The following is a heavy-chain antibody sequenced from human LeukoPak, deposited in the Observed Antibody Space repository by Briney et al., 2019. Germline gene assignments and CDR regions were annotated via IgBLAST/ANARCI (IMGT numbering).Heavy chain of an antibody. V-gene: IGHV4-59*01. J-gene: IGHJ6*03. CDR2: IYYSGST. Sequence: SETLSLTCTVSGGSISSYYWSWIRQPPGKGLEWIGYIYYSGSTNYNPSLKSRVTISVDTSKNQFSLKLSSVTAADTAVYYCARDTEYSDFWSGYQPYGKFYYYYMDVWGKGTTVTVSS. CDR1: GGSISSYY. CDR3: ARDTEYSDFWSGYQPYGKFYYYYMDV. D-gene: IGHD3-3*01.